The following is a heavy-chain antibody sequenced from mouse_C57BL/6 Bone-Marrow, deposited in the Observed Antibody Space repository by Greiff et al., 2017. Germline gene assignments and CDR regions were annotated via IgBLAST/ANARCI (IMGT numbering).Heavy chain of an antibody. CDR3: AMFGGPLGYFDV. Sequence: QVQLQQPGAELVKPGASVKVSCKASGYTFTSYWLHWVKQRPGQGLEWIGRIHPSDSDTNYNQKFKGKATLTVDKSSSTAYMQLSSLTSEYSAVYYCAMFGGPLGYFDVWGTGTTVTVSS. J-gene: IGHJ1*03. V-gene: IGHV1-74*01. D-gene: IGHD1-1*02. CDR1: GYTFTSYW. CDR2: IHPSDSDT.